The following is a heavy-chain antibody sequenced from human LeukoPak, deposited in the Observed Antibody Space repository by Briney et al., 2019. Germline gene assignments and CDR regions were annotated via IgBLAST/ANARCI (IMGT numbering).Heavy chain of an antibody. CDR1: GGTFSSYA. D-gene: IGHD2-21*02. V-gene: IGHV1-69*13. Sequence: ASVKVSCKASGGTFSSYAISWVRQAPGQGLEWMGGIIPIFGTANYAQKFQGRVTITADESTGTAYMELSSLRSEDTAVYYCASGIVVVTAAELLYYYYGMDVWGQGTTVTVSS. CDR2: IIPIFGTA. J-gene: IGHJ6*02. CDR3: ASGIVVVTAAELLYYYYGMDV.